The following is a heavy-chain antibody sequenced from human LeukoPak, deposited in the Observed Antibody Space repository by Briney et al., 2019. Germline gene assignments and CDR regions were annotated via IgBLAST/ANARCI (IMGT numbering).Heavy chain of an antibody. CDR3: ARPYCSGGSCYSQVAL. CDR1: GFTFSSYA. V-gene: IGHV3-23*01. J-gene: IGHJ4*02. CDR2: ISGSGGST. Sequence: GGSLRLSCAASGFTFSSYAMSWVRQAPGKGLEWVSAISGSGGSTYYADSVKGRFTISRDNSKNTLYLRMNSLRAEDTAVYYCARPYCSGGSCYSQVALWGQGTLVTVSS. D-gene: IGHD2-15*01.